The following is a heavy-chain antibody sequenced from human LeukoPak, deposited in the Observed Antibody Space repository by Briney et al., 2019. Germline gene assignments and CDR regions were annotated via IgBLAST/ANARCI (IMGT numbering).Heavy chain of an antibody. CDR3: ARAKGYCSTTSCYTFDY. D-gene: IGHD2-2*02. J-gene: IGHJ4*02. V-gene: IGHV3-64*01. Sequence: PGGSLRLSCAASGFSFGSYAMHWVRQAPGKGLEYVSGISSNGGSTYYANSVKGRFTISRDNSKNTLNLQMGSLRAEDMAVYYCARAKGYCSTTSCYTFDYWGQGTLVTVSS. CDR1: GFSFGSYA. CDR2: ISSNGGST.